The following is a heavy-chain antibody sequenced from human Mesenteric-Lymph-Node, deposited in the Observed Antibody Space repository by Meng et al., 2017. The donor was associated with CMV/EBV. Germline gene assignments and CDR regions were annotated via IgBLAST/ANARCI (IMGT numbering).Heavy chain of an antibody. CDR2: IYSGGSST. D-gene: IGHD6-6*01. CDR1: GFTFSSYA. V-gene: IGHV3-23*03. CDR3: ARDWYSSSGDY. Sequence: GESLKISCAASGFTFSSYAMSWVRQAPGKGLEWVSLIYSGGSSTYYADSVKGRFTISRDNSKNTLYLQMNSLRAEDTAVYYCARDWYSSSGDYWGQGTLVTVSS. J-gene: IGHJ4*02.